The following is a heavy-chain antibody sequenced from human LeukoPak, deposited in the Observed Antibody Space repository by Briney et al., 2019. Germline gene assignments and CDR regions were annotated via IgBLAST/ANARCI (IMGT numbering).Heavy chain of an antibody. V-gene: IGHV3-11*01. CDR1: GFTFSDYY. D-gene: IGHD5-18*01. J-gene: IGHJ4*02. CDR3: ARATAADTAMIYFDY. CDR2: ISSSGNII. Sequence: GGSLRLSCAASGFTFSDYYMSWIRRAPGKGLGWVSYISSSGNIIYSADSVKGRFTISRDNAKNSLYLQINSLRAEDTAVYYCARATAADTAMIYFDYWGQGTLVTVSS.